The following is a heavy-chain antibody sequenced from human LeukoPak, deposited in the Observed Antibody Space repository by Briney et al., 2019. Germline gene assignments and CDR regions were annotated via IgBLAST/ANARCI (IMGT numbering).Heavy chain of an antibody. Sequence: GGSLRLSCAASGFTFSSYGMHWVRQAPGKGLEWVAVISSDDSNKYYADSVKGRFTISRDNSKNTLYLQMNSLRAEDTAVYYCAKDRGLYASSGCFDYWGQGTLVTVSS. V-gene: IGHV3-30*18. CDR3: AKDRGLYASSGCFDY. CDR1: GFTFSSYG. CDR2: ISSDDSNK. D-gene: IGHD3-22*01. J-gene: IGHJ4*02.